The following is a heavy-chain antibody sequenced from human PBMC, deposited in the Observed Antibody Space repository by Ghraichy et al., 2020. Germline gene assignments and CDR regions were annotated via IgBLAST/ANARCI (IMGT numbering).Heavy chain of an antibody. V-gene: IGHV4-59*01. CDR3: ARDRGEARILNYGVDV. D-gene: IGHD3-16*01. Sequence: ETLSLTCTVSGGSISSYYWSWIRQPPGKGLEWIGYIYYSGSTNYNPSLKSRVTISVDMSKNQFSLKLSSVTPADTALYYCARDRGEARILNYGVDVWGQGTTVTVSS. J-gene: IGHJ6*02. CDR1: GGSISSYY. CDR2: IYYSGST.